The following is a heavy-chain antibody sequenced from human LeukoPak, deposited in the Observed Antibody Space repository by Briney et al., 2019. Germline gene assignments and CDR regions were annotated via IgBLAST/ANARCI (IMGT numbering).Heavy chain of an antibody. CDR3: AKGTDSGDYLSPLDY. V-gene: IGHV3-23*01. J-gene: IGHJ4*02. D-gene: IGHD4-17*01. Sequence: GGSLRLSCAASGFTFRSYSVTWVRQAPGKGLEWVSVITGGGSSTDYADSVKGRFTISRDNSKDTVYLQMKSLRGEDTAVYYCAKGTDSGDYLSPLDYWGQGTLVTVSS. CDR2: ITGGGSST. CDR1: GFTFRSYS.